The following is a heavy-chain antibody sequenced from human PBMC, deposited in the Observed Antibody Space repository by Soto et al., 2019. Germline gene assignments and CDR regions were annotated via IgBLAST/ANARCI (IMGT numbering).Heavy chain of an antibody. D-gene: IGHD3-3*01. CDR2: IYYSGST. CDR3: ARDKRHDFWRGYSLPSGMDV. V-gene: IGHV4-30-4*01. CDR1: GGSISSGDYY. J-gene: IGHJ6*02. Sequence: SETLSLTCTVSGGSISSGDYYWSWIRQPPGKGLEWIGYIYYSGSTYYNPSLKSRVTISVDTSKNQFSLKLSSVTAADTAVYYCARDKRHDFWRGYSLPSGMDVWGQGTQVTVSS.